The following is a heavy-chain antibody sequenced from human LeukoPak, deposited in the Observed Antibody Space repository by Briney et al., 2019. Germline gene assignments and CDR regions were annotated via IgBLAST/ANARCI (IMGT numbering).Heavy chain of an antibody. CDR2: ISAYNGNT. CDR1: GYTFTSYG. D-gene: IGHD5-18*01. J-gene: IGHJ6*02. CDR3: ARVPGGGYNYGSYYYGMDV. Sequence: ASVKVSCKASGYTFTSYGISWVRQAPGQGLEWMGWISAYNGNTNYAQKLQGRVTMTTDTSTITAYMELRSLRSDDTAVYYCARVPGGGYNYGSYYYGMDVWGQGTTVTVSS. V-gene: IGHV1-18*01.